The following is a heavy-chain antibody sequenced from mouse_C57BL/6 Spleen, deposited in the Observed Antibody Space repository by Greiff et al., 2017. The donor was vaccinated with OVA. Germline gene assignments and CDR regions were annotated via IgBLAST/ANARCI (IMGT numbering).Heavy chain of an antibody. CDR1: GFNIKDDY. CDR3: TTTYYSNSYYYAMDY. Sequence: EVQLQQSGAELVWPGASVKLSCTASGFNIKDDYMHRVKQRPEQGLEWIGWIDPENGDTEYASKFQGKATITADTSSNTAYLQLSSLTSEDTAVYYCTTTYYSNSYYYAMDYWGQGTSVTVSS. J-gene: IGHJ4*01. V-gene: IGHV14-4*01. CDR2: IDPENGDT. D-gene: IGHD2-5*01.